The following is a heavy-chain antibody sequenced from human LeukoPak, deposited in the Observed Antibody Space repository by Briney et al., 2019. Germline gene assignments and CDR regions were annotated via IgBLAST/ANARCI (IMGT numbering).Heavy chain of an antibody. J-gene: IGHJ4*02. CDR1: GGSISSSSYY. D-gene: IGHD4-17*01. V-gene: IGHV4-61*03. CDR3: VAMTTVTMYSYFFDS. Sequence: SETLSLTCTVSGGSISSSSYYWGWIRQPPGKGLEWIGYAADSGSTNYNPSLKSRVTISVDSSTNHFSLRLTSVTAADTAIYYCVAMTTVTMYSYFFDSWGQGTLLTVSS. CDR2: AADSGST.